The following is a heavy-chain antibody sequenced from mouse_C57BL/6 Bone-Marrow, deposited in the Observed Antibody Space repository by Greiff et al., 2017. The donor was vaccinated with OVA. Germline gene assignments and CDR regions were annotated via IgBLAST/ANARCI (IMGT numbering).Heavy chain of an antibody. CDR3: ARRGATVVADY. V-gene: IGHV1-82*01. CDR1: GYAFSSSW. CDR2: IYPGDGDT. D-gene: IGHD1-1*01. J-gene: IGHJ2*01. Sequence: QVQLQQSGPELVKPGASVKISCKASGYAFSSSWMNWVKQRPGKGLEWIGRIYPGDGDTNYNGKFKGKATLTADKSSSTAYMQLSSLTSEDSAVYSCARRGATVVADYWGQGTTLTVSS.